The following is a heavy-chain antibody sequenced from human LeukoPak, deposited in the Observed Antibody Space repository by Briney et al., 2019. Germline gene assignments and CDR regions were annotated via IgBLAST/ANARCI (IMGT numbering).Heavy chain of an antibody. Sequence: SETLSLTCSVSIGSLSSYYWSWIRQSPGKGLEWIGYIYYSGSTNYNPSLKSRVTISVDTSKNQFSLKLSSVTAADTAVYYCARGYSYGLFDYWGQGTLVTVSS. J-gene: IGHJ4*02. CDR2: IYYSGST. V-gene: IGHV4-59*12. CDR1: IGSLSSYY. CDR3: ARGYSYGLFDY. D-gene: IGHD5-18*01.